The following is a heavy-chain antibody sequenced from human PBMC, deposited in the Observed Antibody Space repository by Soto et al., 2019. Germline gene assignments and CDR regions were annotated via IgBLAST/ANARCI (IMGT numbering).Heavy chain of an antibody. Sequence: EAQLLESGGDLVQLGGSLRLSCAASGFTFNIYAMSWVRQAPGKGLEWVSSITKSGDTYYADSVRGRFIISRDNSRNTMYLQMNGLRAEDTAVYYCAKGRTSGWYEWDYWGQGDLVIVSS. CDR1: GFTFNIYA. V-gene: IGHV3-23*01. CDR3: AKGRTSGWYEWDY. J-gene: IGHJ4*02. CDR2: ITKSGDT. D-gene: IGHD6-19*01.